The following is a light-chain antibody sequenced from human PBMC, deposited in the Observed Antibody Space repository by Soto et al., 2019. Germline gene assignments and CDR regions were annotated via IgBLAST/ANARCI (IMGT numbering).Light chain of an antibody. V-gene: IGLV7-43*01. CDR3: LLYYGGALGV. Sequence: QTVVTQETSLTVSPVGTVTITCASSTGAVTSGHYPNWVQQKPGQVPKSLIYSTSDKHSCTPARFSGSLLGGKAALTLSSVQPEDEAEYYCLLYYGGALGVFGGGTKLTVL. CDR2: STS. J-gene: IGLJ2*01. CDR1: TGAVTSGHY.